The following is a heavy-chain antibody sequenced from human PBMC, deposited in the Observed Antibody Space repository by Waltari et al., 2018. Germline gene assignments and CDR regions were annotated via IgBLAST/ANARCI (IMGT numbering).Heavy chain of an antibody. CDR3: ATATSGWTTYGMDV. J-gene: IGHJ6*02. D-gene: IGHD6-19*01. Sequence: QVQLVQSGAEVNTPGASVKVSCKVSGYTLTELSMHWVRQAPGKGLEWMGGCDPEDGETIYAQKFQGRVTMTEDTSTDTAYMELSSLRSEDTAVYYCATATSGWTTYGMDVWGQGTTVTVSS. CDR2: CDPEDGET. CDR1: GYTLTELS. V-gene: IGHV1-24*01.